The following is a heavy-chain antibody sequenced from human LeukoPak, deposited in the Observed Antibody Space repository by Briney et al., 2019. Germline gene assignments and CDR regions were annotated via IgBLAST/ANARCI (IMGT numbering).Heavy chain of an antibody. CDR2: VYNSGST. Sequence: PSETLSLTCTVSVGSISTYYWSWLRQPPGKGLEYIGYVYNSGSTNYNPSLKSRLTISVDTSKNQFSLKLTSVTAADTAVYYCARQVHGAAGRFDTWGQGTLVTVAS. V-gene: IGHV4-59*08. CDR3: ARQVHGAAGRFDT. D-gene: IGHD6-13*01. CDR1: VGSISTYY. J-gene: IGHJ5*02.